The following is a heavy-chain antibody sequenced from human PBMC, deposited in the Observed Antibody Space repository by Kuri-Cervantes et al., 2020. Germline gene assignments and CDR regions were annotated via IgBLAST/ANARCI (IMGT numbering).Heavy chain of an antibody. J-gene: IGHJ4*02. Sequence: LSLTCAASGFTFGSYGMHWVRQAPGKGLEWVAVIWYDGSNKYYADSVKGRFTISRDNSKNTLYLQMNSLRAEDTAVYYCARVGVIVDFDYWGQGTLVTVSS. V-gene: IGHV3-33*01. D-gene: IGHD2-21*01. CDR3: ARVGVIVDFDY. CDR1: GFTFGSYG. CDR2: IWYDGSNK.